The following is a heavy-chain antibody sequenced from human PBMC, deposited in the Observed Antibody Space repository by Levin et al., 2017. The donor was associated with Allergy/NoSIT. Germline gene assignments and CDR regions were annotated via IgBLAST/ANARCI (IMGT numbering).Heavy chain of an antibody. V-gene: IGHV3-33*01. D-gene: IGHD6-19*01. Sequence: PGGSLRLSCAASGFTFSSYGMDWVRQAPGKGLEWVAVIWYDGSNKYYADSVKGRFTISRDNPKNTVYLQMNSLRAEDTAVYCCARLGSGWSVDYWGQGTLVTVSS. CDR3: ARLGSGWSVDY. J-gene: IGHJ4*02. CDR2: IWYDGSNK. CDR1: GFTFSSYG.